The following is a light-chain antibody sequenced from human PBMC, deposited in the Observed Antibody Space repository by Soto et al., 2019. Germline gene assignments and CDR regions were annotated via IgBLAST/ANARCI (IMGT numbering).Light chain of an antibody. J-gene: IGKJ2*01. Sequence: DIQMTQSPSTLSASVGDRVTITCRASQSIGSRLAWYHQKPGKAPNLKIYEASTLESGVPSRFSGSGSGTEFTLTISSLQPDDFATYYCQQYNSYPYTFGQGTNLEIK. CDR1: QSIGSR. CDR2: EAS. V-gene: IGKV1-5*03. CDR3: QQYNSYPYT.